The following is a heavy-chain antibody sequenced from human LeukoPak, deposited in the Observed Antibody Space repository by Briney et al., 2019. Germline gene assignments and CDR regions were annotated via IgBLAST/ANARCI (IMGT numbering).Heavy chain of an antibody. CDR1: GYTFTSYA. Sequence: ASVKVSCKASGYTFTSYAMNWVRQAPGQGLEWMGWINTNTGNPTYAQGFTGRFVFSLDTSVSTAYLQISSLKAEDTAVYYCAREEMEQWLARFDPWGQGTLVTVSS. CDR3: AREEMEQWLARFDP. J-gene: IGHJ5*02. CDR2: INTNTGNP. D-gene: IGHD6-19*01. V-gene: IGHV7-4-1*02.